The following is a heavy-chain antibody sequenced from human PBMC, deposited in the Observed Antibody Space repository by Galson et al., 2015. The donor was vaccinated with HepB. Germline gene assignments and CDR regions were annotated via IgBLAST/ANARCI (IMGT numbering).Heavy chain of an antibody. V-gene: IGHV3-23*01. CDR1: GFTFSYFL. D-gene: IGHD6-19*01. J-gene: IGHJ1*01. CDR2: IHPSGGRT. CDR3: AKGVPRYTSGWYLGGVAYFHH. Sequence: SLRLSCAASGFTFSYFLMNWVRQAPGKGLEWVSGIHPSGGRTYYADSVKGRFTISRDNSKNTLYLQINSLRAEDTAVYYCAKGVPRYTSGWYLGGVAYFHHWGQGALVAVSS.